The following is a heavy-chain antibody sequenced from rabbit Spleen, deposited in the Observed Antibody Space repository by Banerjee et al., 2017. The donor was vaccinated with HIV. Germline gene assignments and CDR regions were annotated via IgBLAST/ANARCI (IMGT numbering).Heavy chain of an antibody. CDR3: ARDSGSSFSSYGMDL. Sequence: QEQLEESGGGLVKPEGSLTLTCKASGFSFSDRDVMCWVRQAPGKGLEWIACIEGGSSTFSYFASWAKGRFTCSKASSTTVTLQMTSLTAADTATYFCARDSGSSFSSYGMDLWGPGTLVTVS. D-gene: IGHD8-1*01. CDR1: GFSFSDRDV. V-gene: IGHV1S45*01. J-gene: IGHJ6*01. CDR2: IEGGSSTFS.